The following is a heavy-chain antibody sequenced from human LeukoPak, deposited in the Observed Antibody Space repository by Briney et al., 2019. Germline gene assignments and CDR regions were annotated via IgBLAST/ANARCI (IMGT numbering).Heavy chain of an antibody. V-gene: IGHV3-74*01. Sequence: GGSLRLSCAASGLTFSSHWMFWVRQAPGKGLVWVSQTDRDGKSAGYADSVKGRFTISRDNARNTAYLQMNSVRVEDTAVYYCAAESSDWSAFDIWGQGTMVTVSA. CDR2: TDRDGKSA. CDR1: GLTFSSHW. CDR3: AAESSDWSAFDI. D-gene: IGHD6-19*01. J-gene: IGHJ3*02.